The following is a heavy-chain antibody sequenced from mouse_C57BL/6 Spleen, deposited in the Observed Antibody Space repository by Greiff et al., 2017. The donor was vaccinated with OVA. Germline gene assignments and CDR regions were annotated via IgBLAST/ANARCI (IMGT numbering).Heavy chain of an antibody. J-gene: IGHJ1*03. CDR1: GFTFSSYA. CDR3: TRDRSDGYYFDV. Sequence: EVMLVESGEGLVKPGGSLKLSCAASGFTFSSYAMSWVRQTPEKRLEWVAYISSGGDYIYYADTVKGRFTISRDNARNTLYLQMSSLKSEDTAMYYCTRDRSDGYYFDVWGTGTTVTVSS. V-gene: IGHV5-9-1*02. CDR2: ISSGGDYI. D-gene: IGHD2-3*01.